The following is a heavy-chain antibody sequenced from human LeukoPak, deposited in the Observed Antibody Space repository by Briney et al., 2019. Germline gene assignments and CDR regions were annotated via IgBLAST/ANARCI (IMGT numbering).Heavy chain of an antibody. J-gene: IGHJ4*02. CDR2: IWYDGSNK. V-gene: IGHV3-33*01. Sequence: GGSLRLSCAASGFTLSNYGMHWVRQAPGKGLEWVAVIWYDGSNKYYADSVKGRFTISRDNSKNTLYLQMNSLRAEDTAVYYCARDGTGSGFDYWGQGTLVTVSS. CDR1: GFTLSNYG. D-gene: IGHD1-7*01. CDR3: ARDGTGSGFDY.